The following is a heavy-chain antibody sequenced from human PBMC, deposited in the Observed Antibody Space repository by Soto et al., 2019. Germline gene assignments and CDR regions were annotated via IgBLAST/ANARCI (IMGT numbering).Heavy chain of an antibody. J-gene: IGHJ4*02. Sequence: QVQLQESGPGLVKPSGTLSLTCAVSGGSISTNNWWHWVRQPPGEGLEWIGEVHHTGSTNYSTYLKSRVPMSIDESTNQCSLRLTSVTAADTAVSYCARDSGAGTYQGVDYWCQGTLVTVSS. CDR2: VHHTGST. D-gene: IGHD1-26*01. V-gene: IGHV4-4*02. CDR1: GGSISTNNW. CDR3: ARDSGAGTYQGVDY.